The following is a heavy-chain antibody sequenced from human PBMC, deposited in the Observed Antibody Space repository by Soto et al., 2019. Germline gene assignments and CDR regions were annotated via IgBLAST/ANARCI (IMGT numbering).Heavy chain of an antibody. Sequence: NPSSTXALACSLSGVSAMNLYFVVIRQPPGKGLEWIAYMYYTGTANYNPSFRSRVTMSVDTSKNQASLKLTSVTAADKAIYYCERSIEKPWFDTWGQGTLVTVYS. CDR2: MYYTGTA. CDR1: GVSAMNLY. CDR3: ERSIEKPWFDT. V-gene: IGHV4-59*02. D-gene: IGHD6-6*01. J-gene: IGHJ5*02.